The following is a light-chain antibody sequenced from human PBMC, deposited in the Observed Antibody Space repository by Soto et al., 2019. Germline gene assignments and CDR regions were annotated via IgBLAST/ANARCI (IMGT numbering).Light chain of an antibody. CDR3: FSYTTNSTGV. CDR1: SSDVGAYNY. Sequence: QSALTQPASVSGSPGQSITISCTGTSSDVGAYNYVSWYQQHPGNAPKLMIYEVTNRPSGVSYRFSGSKSGNTASLTISGLQSEDEADYYCFSYTTNSTGVFGGGTKVTVL. J-gene: IGLJ3*02. CDR2: EVT. V-gene: IGLV2-14*01.